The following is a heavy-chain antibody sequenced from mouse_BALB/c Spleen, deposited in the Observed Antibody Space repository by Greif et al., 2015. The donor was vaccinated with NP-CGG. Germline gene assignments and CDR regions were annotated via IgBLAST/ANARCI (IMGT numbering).Heavy chain of an antibody. CDR1: GYSITSGYY. CDR2: ISYDGSN. J-gene: IGHJ4*01. Sequence: EVKLVESGPGLVKPSQSLSLTCSVTGYSITSGYYWNWIRQFPGNKLEWMGYISYDGSNNYNPSLKNRISITRDTSKNQFFLKLNSVTTEDTATYYCARDGDYYYAMDYWGQGTSVTVSS. CDR3: ARDGDYYYAMDY. V-gene: IGHV3-6*02. D-gene: IGHD2-13*01.